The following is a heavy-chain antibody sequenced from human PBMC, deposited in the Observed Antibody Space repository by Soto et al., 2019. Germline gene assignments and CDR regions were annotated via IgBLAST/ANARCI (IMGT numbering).Heavy chain of an antibody. J-gene: IGHJ4*02. CDR3: AREPNESFYFDY. CDR1: GYSFTNYY. Sequence: QVHLVQSGAEVKEPGASVVVSCKASGYSFTNYYIHWFRQAPGQGLEWLGIVRPSSGNTAYAARFQGRITMTREPSTSTVYMELTSLRSEETAVYYCAREPNESFYFDYWGQGTLVTVSS. D-gene: IGHD3-10*01. CDR2: VRPSSGNT. V-gene: IGHV1-46*01.